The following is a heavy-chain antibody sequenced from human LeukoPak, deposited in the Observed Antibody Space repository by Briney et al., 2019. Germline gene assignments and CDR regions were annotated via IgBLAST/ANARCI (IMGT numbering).Heavy chain of an antibody. Sequence: PGGSLRLSCAASRFTFPTFNMNWVRQALGKGLEWVSHISSDSTTISYADSVKGRFTISRDNAKTSLYLQMNSLKADDTAVYYCVRSYYYYMDVWGQGTTVTVSS. CDR1: RFTFPTFN. CDR2: ISSDSTTI. V-gene: IGHV3-48*01. J-gene: IGHJ6*03. CDR3: VRSYYYYMDV.